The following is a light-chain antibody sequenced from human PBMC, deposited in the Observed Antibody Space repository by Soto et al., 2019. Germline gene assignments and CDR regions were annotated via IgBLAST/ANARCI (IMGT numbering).Light chain of an antibody. Sequence: QSVLTQPASVSGSPGQSITISCTGSNSDVGAYTSVSWYQQHPGKAPKLMIYEVSNRPSGVSRRFSGSKSGNTASLTISGLQAEDEAHYYCSSYTSDNRDYVFGTGTQLTVL. CDR3: SSYTSDNRDYV. CDR1: NSDVGAYTS. V-gene: IGLV2-14*01. CDR2: EVS. J-gene: IGLJ1*01.